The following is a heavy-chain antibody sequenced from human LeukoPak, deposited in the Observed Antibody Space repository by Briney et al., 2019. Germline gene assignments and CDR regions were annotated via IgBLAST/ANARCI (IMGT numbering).Heavy chain of an antibody. D-gene: IGHD4-23*01. Sequence: GGSLRLSCAASGFTFSSYSMNWVRQPPGKGLEWVSHISTTSNTIFYADSVKGRFTISRDNSKNTLYLQMNSLRAEDTAVYYCSSGGMTTVVTLDYWGQGTLVTVSS. CDR1: GFTFSSYS. V-gene: IGHV3-48*01. J-gene: IGHJ4*02. CDR3: SSGGMTTVVTLDY. CDR2: ISTTSNTI.